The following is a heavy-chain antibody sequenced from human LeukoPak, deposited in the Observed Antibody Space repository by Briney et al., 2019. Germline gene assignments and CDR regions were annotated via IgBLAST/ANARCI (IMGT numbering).Heavy chain of an antibody. Sequence: PGGSLRLSCAASGFTFSSYAMSWVRQAPGKGLEWVSAISGSGGSTYYADSVKGRFTISRDNSKNTLYLQMNSLRAEDTAVYYCAKDGTPPIVVVPAAILNDAFDIWGQGTMVTVSS. CDR1: GFTFSSYA. D-gene: IGHD2-2*02. CDR3: AKDGTPPIVVVPAAILNDAFDI. CDR2: ISGSGGST. V-gene: IGHV3-23*01. J-gene: IGHJ3*02.